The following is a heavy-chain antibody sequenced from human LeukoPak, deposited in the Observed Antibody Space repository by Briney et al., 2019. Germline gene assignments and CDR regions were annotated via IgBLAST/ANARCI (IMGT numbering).Heavy chain of an antibody. Sequence: GASVKVSCKASGYTFASYGVSWVQQAPGQGPEWMAWISVYSGNTKYAQKFQDRVTLTADTSTSTVYMELRSLRSDDTAVYYCARDGWSLGPWGQGTLVTVSS. CDR2: ISVYSGNT. CDR1: GYTFASYG. J-gene: IGHJ5*02. D-gene: IGHD2-8*01. V-gene: IGHV1-18*01. CDR3: ARDGWSLGP.